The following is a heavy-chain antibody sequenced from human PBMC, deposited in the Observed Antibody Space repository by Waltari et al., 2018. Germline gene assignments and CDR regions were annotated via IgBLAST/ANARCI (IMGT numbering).Heavy chain of an antibody. CDR1: GYTFTDYY. V-gene: IGHV1-69-2*01. J-gene: IGHJ4*02. CDR3: ATPRGYSGYGEPYYFDY. CDR2: VDPEDGET. D-gene: IGHD5-12*01. Sequence: EVQLVQSGAEVKKPGATVKIACKVSGYTFTDYYMHWVQQAPGQGLEWMGLVDPEDGETIYAEKFQGRVTITADTSTDTAYMELSSLRSEDTAVYYCATPRGYSGYGEPYYFDYWGQGTLVTVSS.